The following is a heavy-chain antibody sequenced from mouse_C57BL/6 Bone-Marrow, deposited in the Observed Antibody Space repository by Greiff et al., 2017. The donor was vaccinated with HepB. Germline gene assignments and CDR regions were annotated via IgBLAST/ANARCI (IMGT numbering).Heavy chain of an antibody. CDR1: GYSITSGYY. V-gene: IGHV3-6*01. CDR3: ARPWYFDV. CDR2: ISYDGSN. J-gene: IGHJ1*03. Sequence: DVKVIESGPGLVKPSQSLSLTCSVTGYSITSGYYWNWIRQFPGNKLEWMGYISYDGSNNYNPSLKNRISITRDTSKNQFFLKLNSVTTEDTATYYCARPWYFDVWGTGTTVTVSS.